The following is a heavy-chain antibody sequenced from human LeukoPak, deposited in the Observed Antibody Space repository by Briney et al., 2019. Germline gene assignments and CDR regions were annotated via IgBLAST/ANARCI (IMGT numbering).Heavy chain of an antibody. Sequence: GGSLRLSCAASGFTFSSYAMSWVRQAPGKGLEWVSYISSSGSTIYYADSVKGRFTISRDNAKNSLYLQMNSLRAEDTAVYYCARDGATRDHDFDYWGQGTLVTVSS. D-gene: IGHD1-26*01. V-gene: IGHV3-48*03. J-gene: IGHJ4*02. CDR2: ISSSGSTI. CDR1: GFTFSSYA. CDR3: ARDGATRDHDFDY.